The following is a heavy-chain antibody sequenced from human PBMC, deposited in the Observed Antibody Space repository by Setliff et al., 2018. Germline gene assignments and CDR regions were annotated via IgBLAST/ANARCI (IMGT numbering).Heavy chain of an antibody. D-gene: IGHD3-10*01. J-gene: IGHJ4*02. V-gene: IGHV4-39*01. CDR1: GGSISSSSYQ. Sequence: SETLSLTSTVSGGSISSSSYQWGWVRQTPGKGLEWIGSIYYSGTAYYNPSLKSRVTISVDTSKNQFSLQVTSVTATDTAVYYCARHEFVGGYYGSVTYRHFDYWGQGILVTVSS. CDR2: IYYSGTA. CDR3: ARHEFVGGYYGSVTYRHFDY.